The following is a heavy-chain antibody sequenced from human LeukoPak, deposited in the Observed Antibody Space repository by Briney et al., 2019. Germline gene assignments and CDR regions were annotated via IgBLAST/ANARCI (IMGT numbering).Heavy chain of an antibody. J-gene: IGHJ5*02. D-gene: IGHD3-3*01. V-gene: IGHV4-61*09. CDR2: IYSSGST. CDR3: ARHDWFDP. Sequence: PSETLSLTCTVSGGSISSGNYCWSWIRQPAGKGLEWIGHIYSSGSTNYNPSLKSRFTISVDTSKNQFSLKLSSVTAADTAVYYCARHDWFDPWGHGTLVTVSS. CDR1: GGSISSGNYC.